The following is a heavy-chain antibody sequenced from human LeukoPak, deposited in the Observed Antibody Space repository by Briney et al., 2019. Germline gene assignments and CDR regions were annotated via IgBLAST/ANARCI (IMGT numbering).Heavy chain of an antibody. CDR3: AKSTAMVSLWFDY. CDR2: ISGSGGST. V-gene: IGHV3-23*01. J-gene: IGHJ4*02. CDR1: GFTFSSYA. D-gene: IGHD5-18*01. Sequence: GGSLRLSCAASGFTFSSYAMSWVRQAPGKGLEWVSAISGSGGSTYYADSVKGRFTISRDNSKNTLYLQMNSLRAEDTAVYYRAKSTAMVSLWFDYWGQGTLVTVSS.